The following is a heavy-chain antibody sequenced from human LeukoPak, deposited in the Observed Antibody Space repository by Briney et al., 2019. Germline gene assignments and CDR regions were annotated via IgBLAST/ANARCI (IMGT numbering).Heavy chain of an antibody. Sequence: SETLSLTCTVSGGSISSGGYYWSWIQQPLGKGLEWIGYIYHSGSTNYNPSLKSRVTISVDTSKNQFSLKLSSVTAADTAVYYCARHGYSYGYGASTFDYWGQGTLVTVSS. D-gene: IGHD5-18*01. CDR3: ARHGYSYGYGASTFDY. CDR1: GGSISSGGYY. CDR2: IYHSGST. V-gene: IGHV4-61*08. J-gene: IGHJ4*02.